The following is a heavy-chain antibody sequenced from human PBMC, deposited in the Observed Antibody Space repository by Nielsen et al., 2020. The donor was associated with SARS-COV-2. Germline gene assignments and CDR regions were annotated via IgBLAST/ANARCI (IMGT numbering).Heavy chain of an antibody. D-gene: IGHD6-25*01. CDR3: AKLYGSGAY. CDR1: GFTFSSYG. V-gene: IGHV3-30*18. J-gene: IGHJ4*02. CDR2: ISYDGSNK. Sequence: GESLKISCAASGFTFSSYGMHWVRQAPGKGLEWVAVISYDGSNKYYADSVKGRFTISRDNSKNTLYLQMNSLRAEDTAVYYCAKLYGSGAYWGQGTLVTVSS.